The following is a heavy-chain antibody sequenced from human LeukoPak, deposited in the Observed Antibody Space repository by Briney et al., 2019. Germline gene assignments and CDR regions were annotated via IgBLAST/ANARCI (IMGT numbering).Heavy chain of an antibody. J-gene: IGHJ6*03. CDR1: GGTFSSYA. CDR2: IIPIFGTA. D-gene: IGHD6-6*01. CDR3: ARASYSSSTYYYYMDV. V-gene: IGHV1-69*13. Sequence: SVKVSCEASGGTFSSYAISWVRQAPGQGLEWMGGIIPIFGTANYAQKFQGRVTITADESTSTAYMELSSLRSEDTVVYYCARASYSSSTYYYYMDVWGKGTTVTVSS.